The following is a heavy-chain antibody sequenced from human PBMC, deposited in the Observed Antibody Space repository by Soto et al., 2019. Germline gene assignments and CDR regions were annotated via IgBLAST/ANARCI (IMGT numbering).Heavy chain of an antibody. CDR2: TYYRSKWYN. CDR1: GDSVSSNSAA. J-gene: IGHJ6*02. V-gene: IGHV6-1*01. D-gene: IGHD6-19*01. CDR3: ARERSIAVAHITYYGMDV. Sequence: SQTLSLTCAISGDSVSSNSAAWNWIRQSPSRGLEWLGRTYYRSKWYNDYAVSVKGRITINPDTSKNQFSLQLNSVTPEDTAVYYCARERSIAVAHITYYGMDVWGQGTTVTVSS.